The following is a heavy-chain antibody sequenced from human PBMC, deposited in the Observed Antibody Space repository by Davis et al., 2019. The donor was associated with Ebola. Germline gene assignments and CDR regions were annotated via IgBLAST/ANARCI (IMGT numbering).Heavy chain of an antibody. CDR2: IYYSGST. Sequence: PSETLSLTCTVSGGSISRGGSYWTWIRQHPGKGLEWIGYIYYSGSTYYKPSLKSRVTISLDTSKNQFSLNLYSVTAADSAVYYCARDLRYDSSGYGYYFYMDVWGKGTTVTVSS. D-gene: IGHD3-22*01. J-gene: IGHJ6*03. V-gene: IGHV4-31*03. CDR3: ARDLRYDSSGYGYYFYMDV. CDR1: GGSISRGGSY.